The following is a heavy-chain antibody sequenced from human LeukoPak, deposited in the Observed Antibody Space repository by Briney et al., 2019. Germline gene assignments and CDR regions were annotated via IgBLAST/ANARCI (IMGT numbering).Heavy chain of an antibody. CDR1: GFTFRNYG. D-gene: IGHD3-10*01. Sequence: GRSLRLSCSASGFTFRNYGMHWVRQAPGKGLGWGAIISYDGSNKYYADSVKGRFTISGDNSKSTLYLQMNSLRTEDTAVYFCATLRFGSGSYYADYWGQGTLVTVSS. CDR3: ATLRFGSGSYYADY. CDR2: ISYDGSNK. V-gene: IGHV3-30*03. J-gene: IGHJ4*02.